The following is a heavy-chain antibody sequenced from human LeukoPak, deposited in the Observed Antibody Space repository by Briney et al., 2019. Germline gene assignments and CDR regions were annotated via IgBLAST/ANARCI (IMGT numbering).Heavy chain of an antibody. D-gene: IGHD6-19*01. V-gene: IGHV1-69*06. CDR3: AATEAGMSAFDI. Sequence: ASVKVSCKASGGTFSSYAISWVRQAPGQGLEWMGGIIPIFGTANYAQKFQGRVTITADKSTSTAYMELSSLRSEDTAVYYCAATEAGMSAFDIWGQGTMVTVSS. CDR1: GGTFSSYA. CDR2: IIPIFGTA. J-gene: IGHJ3*02.